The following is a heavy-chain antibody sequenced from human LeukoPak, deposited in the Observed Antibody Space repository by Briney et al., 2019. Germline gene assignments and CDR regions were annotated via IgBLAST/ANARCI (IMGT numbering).Heavy chain of an antibody. D-gene: IGHD2-21*01. CDR3: ARDRCGDICFYGLDV. CDR2: VSGSGSNT. J-gene: IGHJ6*02. V-gene: IGHV3-23*01. Sequence: PGGSLKRSCAASGFTFNTYAMSWVRQGPGKGLEWVSGVSGSGSNTYYADSVKGRFTISRDNSKNTLYLEMNSLRAEDTAVYYCARDRCGDICFYGLDVWGQGTTVSVSS. CDR1: GFTFNTYA.